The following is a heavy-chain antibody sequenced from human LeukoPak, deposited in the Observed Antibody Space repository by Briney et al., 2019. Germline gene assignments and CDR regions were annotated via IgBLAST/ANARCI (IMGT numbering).Heavy chain of an antibody. V-gene: IGHV3-11*01. Sequence: MAGGSLRLSCAASGFGFSDSYMSWIRQTPGKGLEWISYISSSGGTIYYADSVKGRFTISRDNAKNSLYLQMNSLRAEDTAVYYCARNFGGHSRFNYYKTSCYYFLDYWGQGTLVTVSS. CDR1: GFGFSDSY. D-gene: IGHD3-22*01. J-gene: IGHJ4*02. CDR3: ARNFGGHSRFNYYKTSCYYFLDY. CDR2: ISSSGGTI.